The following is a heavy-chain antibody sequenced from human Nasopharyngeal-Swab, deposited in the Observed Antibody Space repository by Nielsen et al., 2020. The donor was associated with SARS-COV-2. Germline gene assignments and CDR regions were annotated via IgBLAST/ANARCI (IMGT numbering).Heavy chain of an antibody. V-gene: IGHV4-59*01. CDR3: ARGELRFLEWLNAFDI. J-gene: IGHJ3*02. CDR1: GASISTYY. Sequence: SETLSLTCTVSGASISTYYWSWIRQSPGTGLESIGCISYSGTTNYNPSLKNRVTISVDTSNNHLSLKLSSVTAADSAIYYCARGELRFLEWLNAFDIWGQGTMVTVSS. D-gene: IGHD3-3*01. CDR2: ISYSGTT.